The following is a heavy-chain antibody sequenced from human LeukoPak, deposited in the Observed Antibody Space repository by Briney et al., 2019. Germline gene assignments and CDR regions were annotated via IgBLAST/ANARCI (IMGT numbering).Heavy chain of an antibody. J-gene: IGHJ4*02. CDR3: AVGLDY. CDR2: ISYDGSNK. Sequence: GGSLRLSCAASGFSFSSYEMNWVRQAPGKGLEWVAVISYDGSNKYYADSVKGRFTISRDNSKNTLHLQMNSLRAEDTAVYYCAVGLDYWGQGTLVTVSS. CDR1: GFSFSSYE. V-gene: IGHV3-30*01.